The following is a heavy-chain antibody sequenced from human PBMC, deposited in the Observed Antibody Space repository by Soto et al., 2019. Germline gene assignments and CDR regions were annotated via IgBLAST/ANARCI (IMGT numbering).Heavy chain of an antibody. D-gene: IGHD3-22*01. CDR2: INPKSGGT. J-gene: IGHJ4*02. CDR3: ARGGTFAYDTSGYSVY. CDR1: GYTFSAYY. V-gene: IGHV1-2*02. Sequence: ASVKVSCKPSGYTFSAYYMHWVRQAPGQGLEWMGWINPKSGGTRYAQKFQGRVTMTRDTSISTAYMELSRLRSDDTAVYYCARGGTFAYDTSGYSVYWGQGTLVTVPQ.